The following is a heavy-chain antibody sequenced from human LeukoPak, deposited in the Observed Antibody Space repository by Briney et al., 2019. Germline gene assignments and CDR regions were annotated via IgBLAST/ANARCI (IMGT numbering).Heavy chain of an antibody. J-gene: IGHJ4*02. D-gene: IGHD5-12*01. CDR3: ARVGYNGWNFEN. V-gene: IGHV3-7*01. CDR1: GFTFSSYW. CDR2: ISQDVSHK. Sequence: GGSLRPSCAASGFTFSSYWMSWVRQAPGKGLQSVAYISQDVSHKYYVDSVKGRFTISRDNAENSLHLEMNSLRAEGTALYYCARVGYNGWNFENWGQGTLVTVSS.